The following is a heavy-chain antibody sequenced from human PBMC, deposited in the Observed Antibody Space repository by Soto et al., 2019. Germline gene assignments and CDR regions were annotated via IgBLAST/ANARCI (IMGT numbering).Heavy chain of an antibody. CDR3: ARLSGRNIVLGYYYGMDV. D-gene: IGHD2-8*02. J-gene: IGHJ6*02. CDR1: GYRFTSYW. V-gene: IGHV5-51*01. CDR2: IYPGDSDT. Sequence: PGESLKISCKCSGYRFTSYWIGWVRQMPGKGLEWMGIIYPGDSDTRYSPSFQGQVTISADKSISTAYLQWSSLKASDTAMYYCARLSGRNIVLGYYYGMDVWGQGTTVTVSS.